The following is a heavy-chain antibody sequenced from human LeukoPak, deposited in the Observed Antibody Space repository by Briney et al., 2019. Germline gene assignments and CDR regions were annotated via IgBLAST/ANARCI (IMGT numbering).Heavy chain of an antibody. V-gene: IGHV3-30*03. Sequence: GGSLRLSCAASGFAFSSYVMHWVRQAPGKGLEWVSLISYDGSNKHYADSVKGRFTISRDNSKNTLYLQMNSLRAEDTAVYYCARGGSYLSAFDIWGQGTVVTVSS. J-gene: IGHJ3*02. CDR1: GFAFSSYV. CDR2: ISYDGSNK. CDR3: ARGGSYLSAFDI. D-gene: IGHD1-26*01.